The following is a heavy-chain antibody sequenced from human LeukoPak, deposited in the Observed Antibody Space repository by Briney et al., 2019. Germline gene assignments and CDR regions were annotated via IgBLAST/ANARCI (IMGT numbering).Heavy chain of an antibody. J-gene: IGHJ3*02. V-gene: IGHV3-48*02. CDR2: ISRSSTTI. CDR1: GFTFSSYS. D-gene: IGHD2-21*01. Sequence: TGGSPRLSCAASGFTFSSYSMNWVRQDLRKGMEWVSYISRSSTTIDYADSVKGRFTIARDNAKNSLYLQMNSLRDEDTAVYYCARDLVVKRYAFDIWGQGTMVTVSS. CDR3: ARDLVVKRYAFDI.